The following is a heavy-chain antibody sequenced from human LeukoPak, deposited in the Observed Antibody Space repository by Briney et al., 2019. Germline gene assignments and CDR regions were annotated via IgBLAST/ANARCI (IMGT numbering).Heavy chain of an antibody. CDR3: TRDRGQWLVDY. CDR2: VHSSGTA. V-gene: IGHV4-39*07. D-gene: IGHD6-19*01. CDR1: GGSIRTGGYF. Sequence: SETLSLTCTVSGGSIRTGGYFWGWIRQSPGKGLEYFGSVHSSGTAYYNPSLQSRVTISADTSKNQFSLNLRSVTAADTAVYYCTRDRGQWLVDYWGQGIQVTVSS. J-gene: IGHJ4*02.